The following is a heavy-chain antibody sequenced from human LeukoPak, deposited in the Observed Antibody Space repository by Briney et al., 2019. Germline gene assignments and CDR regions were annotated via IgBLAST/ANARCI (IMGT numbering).Heavy chain of an antibody. CDR1: GFTFTNSW. V-gene: IGHV3-15*01. CDR2: IKSKTDGGTA. J-gene: IGHJ5*02. D-gene: IGHD4-11*01. Sequence: GGSLRLSCAASGFTFTNSWMSWVRQAPGKGREWVGRIKSKTDGGTADYAAPVKGRFTISRDDSKNTLYLQMNSLKSEDTAVYYCSRRLYGNFVDWFDPWGQGTLVTVSS. CDR3: SRRLYGNFVDWFDP.